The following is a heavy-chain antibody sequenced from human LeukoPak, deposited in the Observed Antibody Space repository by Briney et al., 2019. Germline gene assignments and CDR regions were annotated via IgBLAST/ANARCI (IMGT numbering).Heavy chain of an antibody. CDR1: GFTFSNYW. Sequence: GGSLRLSCAVSGFTFSNYWMTWVRQGPGKGLEWVATIKEDGTDKYYVDSVKGRFTISRDNAKNSLYLQMNSLRAEDTAVYFCSSPLLRSSSGGFWGQGTLVTVSS. CDR3: SSPLLRSSSGGF. CDR2: IKEDGTDK. D-gene: IGHD6-6*01. V-gene: IGHV3-7*01. J-gene: IGHJ4*02.